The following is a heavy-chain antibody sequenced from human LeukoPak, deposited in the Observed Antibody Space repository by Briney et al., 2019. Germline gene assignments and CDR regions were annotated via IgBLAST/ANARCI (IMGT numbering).Heavy chain of an antibody. J-gene: IGHJ3*02. CDR1: GYTFTSYG. V-gene: IGHV1-18*01. CDR2: ISAYNGNT. CDR3: AGDQDYYGSGSFYAFDI. Sequence: ASVKVSCKASGYTFTSYGISWVRQASGQGLEWMGWISAYNGNTNYAQKLQGRVTMTTDTSTSTAYMELRSLRSDDTAMYYCAGDQDYYGSGSFYAFDIWGQGTMVTVSS. D-gene: IGHD3-10*01.